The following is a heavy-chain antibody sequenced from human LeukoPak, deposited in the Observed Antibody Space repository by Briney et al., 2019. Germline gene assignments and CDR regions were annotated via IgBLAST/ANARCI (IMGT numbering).Heavy chain of an antibody. CDR3: ARQYYDSTGYYYFDY. Sequence: SETLSLTCTVSGDFITGSTYYWGWIRQPPGKGLEWIWSMYYSGSTYSNPSLRSRVTMSADTSKDQFSLNLKSVTAADTAVYYCARQYYDSTGYYYFDYWGQGTLVTVSS. V-gene: IGHV4-39*01. J-gene: IGHJ4*02. CDR1: GDFITGSTYY. D-gene: IGHD3-22*01. CDR2: MYYSGST.